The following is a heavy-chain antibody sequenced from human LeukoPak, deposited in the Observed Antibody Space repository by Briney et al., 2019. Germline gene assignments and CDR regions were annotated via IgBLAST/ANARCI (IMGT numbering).Heavy chain of an antibody. CDR3: ARHGTISSESYFDY. J-gene: IGHJ4*02. Sequence: SETLSLTCSVSGVSVSSYYWSWIRQSPGRGLEWIGYIHNSGRTNYNPSLKSRVTGFVDTSKNQVSLRLSSVTAADTAVYYCARHGTISSESYFDYWGQGALVTVSS. D-gene: IGHD1-14*01. CDR1: GVSVSSYY. V-gene: IGHV4-59*08. CDR2: IHNSGRT.